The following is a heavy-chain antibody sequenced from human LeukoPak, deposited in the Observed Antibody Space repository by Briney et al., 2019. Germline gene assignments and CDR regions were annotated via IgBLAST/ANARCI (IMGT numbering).Heavy chain of an antibody. CDR3: ARVPNHYYDSSGYSDY. CDR2: IIPIFGTA. D-gene: IGHD3-22*01. Sequence: ASVKVSCKASGGTFSSYAISWVRQAPGQGLEWMGVIIPIFGTANYAQKFQGRVTITTDESTSTAYMELSSLRSEDTAVYYCARVPNHYYDSSGYSDYWGQGTLVTVSS. V-gene: IGHV1-69*05. CDR1: GGTFSSYA. J-gene: IGHJ4*02.